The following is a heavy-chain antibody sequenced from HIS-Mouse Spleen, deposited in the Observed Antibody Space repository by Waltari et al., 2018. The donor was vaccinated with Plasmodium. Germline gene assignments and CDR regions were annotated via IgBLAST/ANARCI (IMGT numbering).Heavy chain of an antibody. D-gene: IGHD6-13*01. V-gene: IGHV3-30*04. CDR2: ISYDGSNK. J-gene: IGHJ4*02. CDR1: GFTFSSYA. Sequence: QVQLVESGGGVVQPGRSLRLSCAASGFTFSSYAMPWVRQAPGKGLEWVAVISYDGSNKYYADSVKGRFTISRDNSKNTLYLQMNSLRAEDTAVYYCARDLSGTDYWGQGTLVTVSS. CDR3: ARDLSGTDY.